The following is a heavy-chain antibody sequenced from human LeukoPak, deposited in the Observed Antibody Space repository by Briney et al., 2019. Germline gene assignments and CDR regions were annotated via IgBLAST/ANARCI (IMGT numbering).Heavy chain of an antibody. V-gene: IGHV4-30-2*01. J-gene: IGHJ4*02. CDR3: AREPSDYGDAYYFDY. Sequence: SETLSLTCTVSGGSISSGGYYWSWIRQPPGKGLEWIGYIYHSGSTYYNPSLKSRVTISVDRSKNQFSLKLSSVTAADTAVYYCAREPSDYGDAYYFDYWGQGTLVTVSS. CDR2: IYHSGST. D-gene: IGHD4-17*01. CDR1: GGSISSGGYY.